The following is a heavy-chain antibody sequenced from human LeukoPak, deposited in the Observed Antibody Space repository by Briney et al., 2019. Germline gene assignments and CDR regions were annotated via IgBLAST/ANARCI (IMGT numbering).Heavy chain of an antibody. CDR2: VDPEDGET. CDR3: ATAWSGSYSKEGRQGDAFDI. V-gene: IGHV1-69-2*01. J-gene: IGHJ3*02. Sequence: GASVKVSCKASGYTFTSYYMHWVQQAPGKGLEWVGLVDPEDGETIYAEKFQGRVTITADTSTDTAYMELSSLRSEDTAVYYCATAWSGSYSKEGRQGDAFDIWGQGTMVTVSS. CDR1: GYTFTSYY. D-gene: IGHD1-26*01.